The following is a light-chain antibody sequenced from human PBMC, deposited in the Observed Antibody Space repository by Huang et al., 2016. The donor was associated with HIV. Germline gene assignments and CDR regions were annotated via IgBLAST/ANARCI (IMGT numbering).Light chain of an antibody. J-gene: IGKJ5*01. V-gene: IGKV4-1*01. CDR1: RSLLYGSNNQGY. Sequence: DIVMTQSPDSLAVSLGERATVNCKSSRSLLYGSNNQGYLAWYQQKPGPPPKLLIYCASTRESGVPDRFSGSGSGTDFTLTISSLQAEDVAFYYCQQYFNAPITFGQGTRLEI. CDR2: CAS. CDR3: QQYFNAPIT.